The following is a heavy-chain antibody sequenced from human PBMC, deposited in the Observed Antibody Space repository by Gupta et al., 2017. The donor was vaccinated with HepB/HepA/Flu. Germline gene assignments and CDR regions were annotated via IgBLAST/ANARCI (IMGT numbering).Heavy chain of an antibody. D-gene: IGHD5-12*01. CDR2: IKSKTDGGTT. CDR3: TTDALRGYDYDYFDY. CDR1: GRR. J-gene: IGHJ4*02. Sequence: EVQLVEPGGGLVGPGGSLRLSCAASGRRMSWVREAPGKGLEWVGRIKSKTDGGTTDYAAPVKGRFTISRDDSKNTLYLQMNSLKTEDTAVYYCTTDALRGYDYDYFDYWGQGTLVTVSS. V-gene: IGHV3-15*01.